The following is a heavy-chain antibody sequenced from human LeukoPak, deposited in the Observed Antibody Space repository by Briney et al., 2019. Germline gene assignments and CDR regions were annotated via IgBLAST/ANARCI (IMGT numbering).Heavy chain of an antibody. CDR1: GGSFSGYY. CDR3: ARDVRGLGYFDY. J-gene: IGHJ4*02. Sequence: SETLSLTCAVYGGSFSGYYWSWIRQPPGKGLEWIGEINHSGSTNYNPSLKSRVTISVDTSKNQFSLKLSSVTAADTAVYYCARDVRGLGYFDYWGQGTLVTVSS. CDR2: INHSGST. V-gene: IGHV4-34*01. D-gene: IGHD3-10*02.